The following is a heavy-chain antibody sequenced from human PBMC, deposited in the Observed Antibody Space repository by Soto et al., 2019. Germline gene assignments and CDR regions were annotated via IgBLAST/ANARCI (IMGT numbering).Heavy chain of an antibody. CDR2: INPGDSDT. J-gene: IGHJ5*01. CDR3: ARHPSSGWYDY. V-gene: IGHV5-51*01. Sequence: GESLKISCKGSGYSFTTYWIGWVRQTPGKGLEWMGIINPGDSDTRYSPSFQGQVTISADKSISTAYLQWSSLKASDTAMYYCARHPSSGWYDYWGHGTLVTVSS. CDR1: GYSFTTYW. D-gene: IGHD6-19*01.